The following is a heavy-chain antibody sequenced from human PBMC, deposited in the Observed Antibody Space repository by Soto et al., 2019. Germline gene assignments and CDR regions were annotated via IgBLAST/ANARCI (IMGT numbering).Heavy chain of an antibody. V-gene: IGHV3-53*01. J-gene: IGHJ4*02. D-gene: IGHD5-12*01. CDR1: EFTVSSNY. CDR3: ARWRDAVATHDS. CDR2: IYSGGST. Sequence: GGSLRLSCAASEFTVSSNYMNWVRQAPGKGLECVSIIYSGGSTYYADSVKGRFTISRDNSKNTLYLQMNSLRADDTAVYYCARWRDAVATHDSWGQGTLVTVSS.